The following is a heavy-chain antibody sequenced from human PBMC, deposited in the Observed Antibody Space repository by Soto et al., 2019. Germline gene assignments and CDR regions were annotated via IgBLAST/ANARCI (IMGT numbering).Heavy chain of an antibody. Sequence: QVQLVESGGGVVQPGRSLRLSCAASGFIFSSFGMHWVRQAPGKGLEWVAIISYDGSNTYYADSVKGRFTISRDNSRNTLYLQMNSLRAEDTAVYYCARDLLWSTGHFDYWGQGTLVTVSS. CDR2: ISYDGSNT. J-gene: IGHJ4*02. CDR1: GFIFSSFG. CDR3: ARDLLWSTGHFDY. D-gene: IGHD1-1*01. V-gene: IGHV3-33*01.